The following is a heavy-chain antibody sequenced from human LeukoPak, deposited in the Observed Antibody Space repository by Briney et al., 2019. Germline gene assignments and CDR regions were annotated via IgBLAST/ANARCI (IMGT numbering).Heavy chain of an antibody. J-gene: IGHJ4*02. Sequence: ASETLSLTCAVYGGSFSGYYWSWIRQPPGKGLEWIGYIYYSGSTNYNPSLKSRVTISVDTSKNQFSLKLSSVTAADTAVYYCAGNSYGYDSAPDYWGQGTLVTVSS. CDR2: IYYSGST. CDR1: GGSFSGYY. V-gene: IGHV4-59*08. CDR3: AGNSYGYDSAPDY. D-gene: IGHD5-18*01.